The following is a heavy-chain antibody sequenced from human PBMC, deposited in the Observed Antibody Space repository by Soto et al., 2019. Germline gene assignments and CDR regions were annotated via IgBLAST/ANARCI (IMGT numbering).Heavy chain of an antibody. CDR2: IDWDDDK. V-gene: IGHV2-70*04. CDR3: ARMFHCSGGTCPFDY. J-gene: IGHJ4*02. D-gene: IGHD2-15*01. Sequence: SGPTLVNPTQTLTLTCTFSGFSLSTSGMRVSWIRQPPGKALEWLARIDWDDDKFYNTSLKTRLAISKDSSKNQVVLTMTNMDPVDTATYYCARMFHCSGGTCPFDYWGQGALVTVSS. CDR1: GFSLSTSGMR.